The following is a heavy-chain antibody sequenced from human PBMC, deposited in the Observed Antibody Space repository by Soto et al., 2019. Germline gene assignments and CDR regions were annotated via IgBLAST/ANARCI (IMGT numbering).Heavy chain of an antibody. D-gene: IGHD1-26*01. J-gene: IGHJ4*02. Sequence: EVQLLESGGGLVQPGGSLRISCAASGFTFSSYAMRWVRQAPGKGLEWVSAISGSGDSTYYADSVKGRFTTSRDNSKNTLYLQMNSLRAEDTAVYYCARRGSGSYYDYWGQGTLVTVSS. CDR3: ARRGSGSYYDY. V-gene: IGHV3-23*01. CDR1: GFTFSSYA. CDR2: ISGSGDST.